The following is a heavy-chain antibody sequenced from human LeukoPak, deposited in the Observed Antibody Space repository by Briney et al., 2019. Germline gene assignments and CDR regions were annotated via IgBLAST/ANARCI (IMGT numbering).Heavy chain of an antibody. J-gene: IGHJ2*01. CDR1: GFTFSSYA. CDR2: ISDSGGST. D-gene: IGHD3-16*01. Sequence: GGSLRLSCAASGFTFSSYAMSWVRQAPGKGLEWVSTISDSGGSTYYADSVKGRFTISRDNSKNTLYLQMNSLRVDDTAVYFCAKRPDWGWYFALWGRGTLVTVSS. V-gene: IGHV3-23*01. CDR3: AKRPDWGWYFAL.